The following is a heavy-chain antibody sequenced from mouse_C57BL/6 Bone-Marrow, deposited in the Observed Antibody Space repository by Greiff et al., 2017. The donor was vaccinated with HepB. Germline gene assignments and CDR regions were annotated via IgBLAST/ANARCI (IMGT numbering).Heavy chain of an antibody. CDR1: GYTFTSYG. CDR3: ARPPYGSSYGHFDY. D-gene: IGHD1-1*01. V-gene: IGHV1-81*01. Sequence: VQLQQSGAELARPGASVKLSCKASGYTFTSYGISWVKQSTGQGLEWIGEIYPRSGNTYYNEKFKGKATLTAGKSSITAYMELRSLTAEDSAVYCWARPPYGSSYGHFDYWGQGTTLTVSS. J-gene: IGHJ2*01. CDR2: IYPRSGNT.